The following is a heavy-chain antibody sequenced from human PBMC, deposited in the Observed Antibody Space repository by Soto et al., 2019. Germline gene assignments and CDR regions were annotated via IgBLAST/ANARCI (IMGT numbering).Heavy chain of an antibody. J-gene: IGHJ4*02. V-gene: IGHV4-39*01. CDR3: ARVSISGFLYYFDY. CDR2: IYYSGST. D-gene: IGHD6-19*01. CDR1: GGSISSSSYY. Sequence: QLQLQESGPGLVKPSETLSLTCTVSGGSISSSSYYWGWIRQPPGKGLEWIGSIYYSGSTYYNPSLKSRVTISVDTSKNQFSLKLSSVTAADTAVYYCARVSISGFLYYFDYWGQGTLVTVSS.